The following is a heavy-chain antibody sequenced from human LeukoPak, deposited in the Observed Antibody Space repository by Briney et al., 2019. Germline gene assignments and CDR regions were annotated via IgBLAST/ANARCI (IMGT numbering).Heavy chain of an antibody. CDR1: GFTFNNYG. Sequence: GGSLRLSCVVSGFTFNNYGMHWVRQAPGKGLEWVAFIRFDGNKKYYADSVKGRFTLSRDNYRNTLYLQMNSLRAEDTAVYFCAKDARYSYGFQYFDPWGQGTLVSVSS. D-gene: IGHD5-18*01. CDR3: AKDARYSYGFQYFDP. J-gene: IGHJ5*02. CDR2: IRFDGNKK. V-gene: IGHV3-30*02.